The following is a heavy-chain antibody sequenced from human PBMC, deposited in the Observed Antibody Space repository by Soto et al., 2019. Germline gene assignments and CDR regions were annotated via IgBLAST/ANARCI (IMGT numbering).Heavy chain of an antibody. CDR2: ISGSGDST. D-gene: IGHD1-26*01. V-gene: IGHV3-23*01. Sequence: EVQLLESGGGLVQPGGSLRLSCAASGFTFSSYAMRWVRQAPGKGLEWVSAISGSGDSTYYADSVKGRFTISRDNSKNTLSLQMNSLSAEDTAVYYCARRGSGSYYDYWGQGTLVTVSS. J-gene: IGHJ4*02. CDR1: GFTFSSYA. CDR3: ARRGSGSYYDY.